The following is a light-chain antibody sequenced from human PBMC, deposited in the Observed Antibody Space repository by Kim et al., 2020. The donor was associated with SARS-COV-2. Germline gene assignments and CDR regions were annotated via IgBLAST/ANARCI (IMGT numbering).Light chain of an antibody. J-gene: IGLJ2*01. Sequence: KPVTMSCTSSSGSIASNEVQWYQRRPGSAPTTVIYEDNQRPAGVPDRFSGSIDSSSNSASLTISGLKTEDEADYYCQSYDSSNPVVFGGGTQLTVL. CDR3: QSYDSSNPVV. V-gene: IGLV6-57*02. CDR1: SGSIASNE. CDR2: EDN.